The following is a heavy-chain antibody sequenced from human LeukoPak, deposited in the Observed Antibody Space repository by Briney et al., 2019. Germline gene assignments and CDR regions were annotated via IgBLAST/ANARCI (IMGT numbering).Heavy chain of an antibody. J-gene: IGHJ4*02. D-gene: IGHD3-22*01. CDR2: IYYSGST. Sequence: PSETLSLTCTVSGGSISSYYWSWIRQPPGKGLAWIGYIYYSGSTNYNPSLKSRVTISVDTSKNQFSLKLSSVTAADTAVYYCARRDYYDSSGYGYWGQGTLVTVSS. CDR3: ARRDYYDSSGYGY. V-gene: IGHV4-59*08. CDR1: GGSISSYY.